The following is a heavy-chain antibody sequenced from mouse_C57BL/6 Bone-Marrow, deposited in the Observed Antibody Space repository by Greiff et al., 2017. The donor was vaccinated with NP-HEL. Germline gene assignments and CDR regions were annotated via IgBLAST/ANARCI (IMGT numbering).Heavy chain of an antibody. Sequence: EVHLVESGPELVKPGASVKMSCKASGYTFTSYVMHWVKQKPGQGLEWIGYIYPYNDGTKYNEKFKGKATLTSDKSSSTAYMELSSLTSEDSAVYYCARGGYPYWYFDVWGTGTTVTVSS. V-gene: IGHV1-14*01. CDR1: GYTFTSYV. CDR3: ARGGYPYWYFDV. CDR2: IYPYNDGT. D-gene: IGHD2-2*01. J-gene: IGHJ1*03.